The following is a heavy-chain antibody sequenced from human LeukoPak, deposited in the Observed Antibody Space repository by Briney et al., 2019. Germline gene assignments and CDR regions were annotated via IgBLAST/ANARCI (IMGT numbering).Heavy chain of an antibody. CDR1: GGSISSYY. Sequence: SETLSLTCTVSGGSISSYYWSWIRQPPGKGLEWIGYIYYSGSTNYNPSLRSRVTISVDTSKNQFSLKLSSVTAADTAVYYCARGPYCSSTSFPAAMGWFDPWGQGTLVTVSS. CDR2: IYYSGST. V-gene: IGHV4-59*01. CDR3: ARGPYCSSTSFPAAMGWFDP. J-gene: IGHJ5*02. D-gene: IGHD2-2*01.